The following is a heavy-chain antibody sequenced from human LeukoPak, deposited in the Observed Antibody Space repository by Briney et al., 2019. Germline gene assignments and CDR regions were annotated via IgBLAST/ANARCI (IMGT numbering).Heavy chain of an antibody. CDR3: ARVRCSSTSCYSGSDY. CDR2: ISSSGSTI. D-gene: IGHD2-2*02. V-gene: IGHV3-11*04. J-gene: IGHJ4*02. CDR1: GFTFSDYY. Sequence: GGSLRLSCAASGFTFSDYYMSWIRQAPGKGLEWVSYISSSGSTIYYADSVKGRFTISRDNAKNSLYLQMNSLRAEDTAVYYCARVRCSSTSCYSGSDYWGQGTLVTVSS.